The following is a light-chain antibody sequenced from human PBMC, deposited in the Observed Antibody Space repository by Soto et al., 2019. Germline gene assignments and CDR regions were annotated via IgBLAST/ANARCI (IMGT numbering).Light chain of an antibody. CDR1: SSDVGGYYY. Sequence: QSALTQPASVSGSPGQSITISCTGTSSDVGGYYYVSWYQHHPGKAPKLMIYQVSNRPSGVSNRFSGSKSGNTASLTISGPQAEDEADYYCSSYTSSNTLYVFGTGTKVTVL. J-gene: IGLJ1*01. CDR2: QVS. CDR3: SSYTSSNTLYV. V-gene: IGLV2-14*01.